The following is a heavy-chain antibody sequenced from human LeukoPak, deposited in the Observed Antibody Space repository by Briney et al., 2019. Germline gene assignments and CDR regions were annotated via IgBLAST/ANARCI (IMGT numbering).Heavy chain of an antibody. CDR2: INEDGSEK. V-gene: IGHV3-7*01. J-gene: IGHJ6*03. Sequence: GGSLRLSCVALEFSFETYWMSWVRQAPGKGPEWVANINEDGSEKHYVGSVRDRFTISRDNADNSLHLQMNSLRPEDMAVYYCARGETMDVWGKGTTVTVSS. D-gene: IGHD5-24*01. CDR1: EFSFETYW. CDR3: ARGETMDV.